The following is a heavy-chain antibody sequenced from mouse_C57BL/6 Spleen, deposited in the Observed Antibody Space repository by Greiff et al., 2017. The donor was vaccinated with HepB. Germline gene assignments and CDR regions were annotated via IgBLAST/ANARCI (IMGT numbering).Heavy chain of an antibody. J-gene: IGHJ3*01. V-gene: IGHV5-4*03. D-gene: IGHD1-1*01. CDR2: ISDGGSYT. Sequence: EVKVVESGGGLVKPGGSLKLSCAASGFTFSSYAMSWVRQTPEKRLEWVATISDGGSYTYYPDNVKGRFTISRDNAKNNLYLQMSHLKSEDTAMYYCARGSRTGFAYWGQGTLVTVSA. CDR1: GFTFSSYA. CDR3: ARGSRTGFAY.